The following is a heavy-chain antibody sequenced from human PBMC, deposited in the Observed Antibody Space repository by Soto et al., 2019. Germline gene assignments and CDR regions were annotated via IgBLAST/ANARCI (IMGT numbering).Heavy chain of an antibody. V-gene: IGHV1-2*02. CDR1: GYTFTGYY. J-gene: IGHJ6*02. Sequence: ASVKVSCKASGYTFTGYYVHWVRQAPGQGLEWMGWINPNSGDTYLAQRFQGRVTMNRDTSIGTAYMELRGLTSDDTAEYYCAKGGAIVAAGTRVYLYNAMDVWGQGTTVPVSS. CDR2: INPNSGDT. CDR3: AKGGAIVAAGTRVYLYNAMDV. D-gene: IGHD1-26*01.